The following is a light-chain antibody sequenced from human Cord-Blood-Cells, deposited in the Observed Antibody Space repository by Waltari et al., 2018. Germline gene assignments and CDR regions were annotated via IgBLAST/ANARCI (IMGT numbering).Light chain of an antibody. V-gene: IGLV1-47*01. CDR2: RNN. CDR1: SSNIGSNY. CDR3: AAWDASLSGWV. J-gene: IGLJ3*02. Sequence: QSVLTQPPSASGTPGRRVTISCSGRSSNIGSNYVYWYQQPPGTAPKLLIYRNNQRASGVPVRFSGSKSGTSASLAISGLRSEDEADYYCAAWDASLSGWVFGGGTKLTVL.